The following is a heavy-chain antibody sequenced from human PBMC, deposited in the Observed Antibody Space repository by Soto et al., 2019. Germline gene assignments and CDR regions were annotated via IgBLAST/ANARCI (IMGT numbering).Heavy chain of an antibody. CDR2: IIPIFGTA. CDR1: GGTFSSYA. CDR3: ARPIVGATSFYYYYGMDV. Sequence: QVQLVQSGAEVKKPGSSVKVSCKASGGTFSSYAFSWVRQAPGQGLEWMGGIIPIFGTANYAQKFQGRVTITADESTSTAYMELSSLRSEDTAVYYCARPIVGATSFYYYYGMDVWGQGTTVTVSS. J-gene: IGHJ6*02. V-gene: IGHV1-69*01. D-gene: IGHD1-26*01.